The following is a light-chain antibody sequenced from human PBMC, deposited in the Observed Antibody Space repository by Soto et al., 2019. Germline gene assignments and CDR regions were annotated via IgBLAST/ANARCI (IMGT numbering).Light chain of an antibody. V-gene: IGLV2-11*01. CDR1: SSDVGGYSH. CDR2: DVT. CDR3: CSYTGSYSYV. Sequence: QSALTQPHSVSGSPGQSVTISCTGTSSDVGGYSHVSWYQQHPGKAPELIIYDVTERPSGVPDRFSGSKSGNTASLTISGLQAEDEADYYCCSYTGSYSYVFGIGT. J-gene: IGLJ1*01.